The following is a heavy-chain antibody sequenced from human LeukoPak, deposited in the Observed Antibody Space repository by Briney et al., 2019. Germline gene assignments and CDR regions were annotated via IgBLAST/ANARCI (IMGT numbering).Heavy chain of an antibody. V-gene: IGHV3-33*06. CDR2: IWYDGSNK. CDR3: AKWSGRDYGSGSGAFDI. CDR1: GFTFSSYG. J-gene: IGHJ3*02. D-gene: IGHD3-10*01. Sequence: PGGSLRLSCAASGFTFSSYGMHWVRQAPGKGLEWVAVIWYDGSNKYYADSVKGRFTISRGNSKNTLYLQVNSLRAEDTAVYYCAKWSGRDYGSGSGAFDIWGQGTMVTVSS.